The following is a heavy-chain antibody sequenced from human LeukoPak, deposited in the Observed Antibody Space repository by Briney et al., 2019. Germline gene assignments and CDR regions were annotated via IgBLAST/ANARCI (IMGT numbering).Heavy chain of an antibody. CDR3: AKDGAASTYFDN. J-gene: IGHJ4*02. V-gene: IGHV3-33*06. Sequence: GGSLRLSCAASGFTFSNYGMHWVRQAPGKGLGWVAVMWYDGRTKYYADSVKGRLTISRDNSKNRLSLQMDSLRAEDTAIYYCAKDGAASTYFDNWGPGTLVTVSS. D-gene: IGHD4/OR15-4a*01. CDR1: GFTFSNYG. CDR2: MWYDGRTK.